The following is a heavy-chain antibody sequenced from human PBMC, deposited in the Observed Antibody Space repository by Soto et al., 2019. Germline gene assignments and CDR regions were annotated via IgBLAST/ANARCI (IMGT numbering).Heavy chain of an antibody. Sequence: VKFSCNASGYTFTSYGISWARQAPGRGLEWMGWISAYSGGTNYAQKFQGRVTMTRDTSISTAYMELSRLRSDDTVVYYCARLDIVVAATRDDDAFDIWGQGTMVTVSS. D-gene: IGHD2-15*01. J-gene: IGHJ3*02. CDR2: ISAYSGGT. V-gene: IGHV1-2*02. CDR3: ARLDIVVAATRDDDAFDI. CDR1: GYTFTSYG.